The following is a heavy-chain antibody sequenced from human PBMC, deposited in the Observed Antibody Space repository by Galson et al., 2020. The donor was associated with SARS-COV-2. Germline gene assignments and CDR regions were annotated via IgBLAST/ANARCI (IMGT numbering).Heavy chain of an antibody. V-gene: IGHV3-33*06. J-gene: IGHJ6*03. Sequence: SCAASGFTFSSYGMHWVRQAPGKGLEWVAVIRYDGSNKNYADSVKGRVTISRDNSKNTLYLQMNSLRAEDTAVYYCAKDVCSSTSCYVGYYMDVWGKGTTVTVSS. CDR1: GFTFSSYG. CDR3: AKDVCSSTSCYVGYYMDV. CDR2: IRYDGSNK. D-gene: IGHD2-2*01.